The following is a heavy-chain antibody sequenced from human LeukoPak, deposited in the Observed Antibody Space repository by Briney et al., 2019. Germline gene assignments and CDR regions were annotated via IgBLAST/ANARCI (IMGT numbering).Heavy chain of an antibody. CDR2: IYHSGST. Sequence: SETLSLTCAVSGGSISSGGYSWSWIRQPPGKGLEWIGYIYHSGSTYYNPSLKSRVTISVDRSKNQFSLKLSSVTAADTAVYYCARVGGGDYEGTKNFDYWGQGTLVTVSS. CDR3: ARVGGGDYEGTKNFDY. CDR1: GGSISSGGYS. V-gene: IGHV4-30-2*01. J-gene: IGHJ4*02. D-gene: IGHD4-17*01.